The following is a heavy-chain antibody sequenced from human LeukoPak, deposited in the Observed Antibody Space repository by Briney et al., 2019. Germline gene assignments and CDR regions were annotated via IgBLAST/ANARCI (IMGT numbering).Heavy chain of an antibody. CDR1: GFIFDDYA. CDR2: ISWNSGSI. J-gene: IGHJ4*02. CDR3: AKALIGPSSSWYEPFDY. D-gene: IGHD6-13*01. Sequence: SGGSLRLSCAASGFIFDDYAMHWVRQAPGKGLEWVSGISWNSGSIGYADSVKGRFTISRDNAKNSLYLQMNSLRAEDTALYYCAKALIGPSSSWYEPFDYWGQGTLVTVSS. V-gene: IGHV3-9*01.